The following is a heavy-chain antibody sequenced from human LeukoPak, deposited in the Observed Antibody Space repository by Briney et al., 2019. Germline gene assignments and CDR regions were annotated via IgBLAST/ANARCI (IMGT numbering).Heavy chain of an antibody. J-gene: IGHJ4*02. CDR3: ARYNGDLTGGFDY. V-gene: IGHV1-46*01. CDR2: INPAGGST. Sequence: ASVKVSCKASGYTFTNYYIHWVRQAPGQGLEWMGIINPAGGSTGYAQKFQGSVTMTRDTSTSTVYMELSSLRSEDTAVYYCARYNGDLTGGFDYWGQGTLVTVSS. D-gene: IGHD4-17*01. CDR1: GYTFTNYY.